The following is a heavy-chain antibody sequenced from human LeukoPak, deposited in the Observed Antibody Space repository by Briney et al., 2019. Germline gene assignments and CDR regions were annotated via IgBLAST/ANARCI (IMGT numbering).Heavy chain of an antibody. J-gene: IGHJ5*02. CDR1: GFTVSSNY. V-gene: IGHV3-66*04. CDR2: IYSGGST. D-gene: IGHD3-10*01. Sequence: GSLRLSCAASGFTVSSNYMSWVRQAPGKGLEWVSVIYSGGSTYYADSVKGRFTISRDNSKNTLYLQMNSLRAEDTAVYYCAIHVRGVIFDWFDPWGQGTLVTVSS. CDR3: AIHVRGVIFDWFDP.